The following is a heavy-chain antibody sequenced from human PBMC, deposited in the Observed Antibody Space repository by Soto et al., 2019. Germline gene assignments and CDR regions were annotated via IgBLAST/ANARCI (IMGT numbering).Heavy chain of an antibody. CDR2: IYRSGST. V-gene: IGHV4-31*03. CDR1: GGSITSGDYY. Sequence: QVQLQESGPGLVKPSQTLSLTCTVSGGSITSGDYYWSWIRQHPVKGLEWIGYIYRSGSTYYNPSMKSRITISVDTSKNQFFLNLNSTPAADTAVYYCVRVFYLPAAGQNDFDNWGQGTRVTVSS. J-gene: IGHJ4*02. CDR3: VRVFYLPAAGQNDFDN. D-gene: IGHD6-13*01.